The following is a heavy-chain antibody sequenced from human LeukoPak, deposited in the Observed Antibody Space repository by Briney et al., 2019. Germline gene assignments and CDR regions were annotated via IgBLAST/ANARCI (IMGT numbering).Heavy chain of an antibody. Sequence: PGGSLRLSCAASGFTFSTYGMHWVRQAPGKGLEWVAIIRYDGTNKYYVDSVKGRFTISRDNSKNTLYLQMNSLRAEDTAVYYCARDHSSSWYGSWLYWGQGTLVTVSS. CDR3: ARDHSSSWYGSWLY. V-gene: IGHV3-33*01. D-gene: IGHD6-13*01. CDR1: GFTFSTYG. J-gene: IGHJ4*02. CDR2: IRYDGTNK.